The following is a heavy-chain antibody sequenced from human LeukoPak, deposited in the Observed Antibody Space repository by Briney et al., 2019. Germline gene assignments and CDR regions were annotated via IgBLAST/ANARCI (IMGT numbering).Heavy chain of an antibody. CDR2: VSAYADDT. CDR3: ARDRCSGGSCYFRRSYYFDY. Sequence: ASVKVSCKASGYTFITYGISWVRQAPGQGLEWMGWVSAYADDTNYVQKYQCRVSMTTDTSTSTAYMELRSLRSDDTAVYYCARDRCSGGSCYFRRSYYFDYWGQGTLVTVSS. D-gene: IGHD2-15*01. CDR1: GYTFITYG. V-gene: IGHV1-18*01. J-gene: IGHJ4*02.